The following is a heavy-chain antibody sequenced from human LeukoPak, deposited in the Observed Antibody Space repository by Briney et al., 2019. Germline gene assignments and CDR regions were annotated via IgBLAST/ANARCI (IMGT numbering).Heavy chain of an antibody. CDR1: GFTFSSYS. Sequence: GGSLRLSCAASGFTFSSYSMNWVRQAQGKGLEWVSSISSSSSYTYYADSVKGRFTISRENAKKSLYLQMNSLRAEDTAVYYCAGGVAVDTGVDYWGQGTLVTVSS. D-gene: IGHD5-18*01. CDR3: AGGVAVDTGVDY. J-gene: IGHJ4*02. V-gene: IGHV3-21*01. CDR2: ISSSSSYT.